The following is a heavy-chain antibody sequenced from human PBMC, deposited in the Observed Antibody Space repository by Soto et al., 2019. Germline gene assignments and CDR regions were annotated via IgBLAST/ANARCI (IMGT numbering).Heavy chain of an antibody. CDR2: IYYSGST. J-gene: IGHJ4*02. V-gene: IGHV4-39*01. D-gene: IGHD7-27*01. Sequence: PSETLSLTCTGSGGSISSSSYDWGWIRQPPGNGLEWIGSIYYSGSTYYNPSLKSRVTISVDTSQNQLSLKLTSVPAQDTAVSYSGTFWGQDWGKGTLVTVSS. CDR1: GGSISSSSYD. CDR3: GTFWGQD.